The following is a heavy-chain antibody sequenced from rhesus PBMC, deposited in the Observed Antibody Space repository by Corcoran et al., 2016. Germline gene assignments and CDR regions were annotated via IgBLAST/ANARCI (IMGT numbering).Heavy chain of an antibody. CDR2: INPKTGGT. D-gene: IGHD4-29*01. Sequence: QVQLVQSGAEVKKPGSSVKVSCQASGSTFTDSYMHSARPAPGQGLEWMGEINPKTGGTNYAQKFQGRVTMTRDTSTSTGYMELSSLRSEDTAVYYCERDRDYGTFDYWGQGVLVTVSS. CDR3: ERDRDYGTFDY. CDR1: GSTFTDSY. J-gene: IGHJ4*01. V-gene: IGHV1-138*01.